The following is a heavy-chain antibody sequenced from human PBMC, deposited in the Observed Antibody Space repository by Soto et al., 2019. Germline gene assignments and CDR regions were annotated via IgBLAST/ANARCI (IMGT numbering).Heavy chain of an antibody. V-gene: IGHV3-21*01. CDR3: ARDHFRAVAGKGGSYYYYGMDV. CDR1: GFTFSSYS. CDR2: ISSSSSYI. Sequence: GGSLRLSCAASGFTFSSYSMNWVRQAPGKGLEWVSSISSSSSYIYYADSVKGRFTISRDNAKNSLYLQMNSLRAEDTAVYYCARDHFRAVAGKGGSYYYYGMDVWGQGTTVTVSS. D-gene: IGHD6-19*01. J-gene: IGHJ6*02.